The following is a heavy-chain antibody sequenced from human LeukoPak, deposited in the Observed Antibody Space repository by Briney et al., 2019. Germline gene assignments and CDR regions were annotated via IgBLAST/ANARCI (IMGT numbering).Heavy chain of an antibody. D-gene: IGHD3-22*01. Sequence: SETLSLTCTVSGGSISSSNYYWGWIRQPPGKGLEWIGNIYYSGSTYYNPSLKSRVTISVDTSKNQFSLKLSSVTAADTAVYYCARGRSYYYDSSGYLQFDYWGQGTLVTVSS. CDR2: IYYSGST. CDR1: GGSISSSNYY. V-gene: IGHV4-39*07. J-gene: IGHJ4*02. CDR3: ARGRSYYYDSSGYLQFDY.